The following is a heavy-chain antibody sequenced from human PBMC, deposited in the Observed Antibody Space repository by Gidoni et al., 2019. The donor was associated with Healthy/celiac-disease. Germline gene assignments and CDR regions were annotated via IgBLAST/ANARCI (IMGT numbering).Heavy chain of an antibody. J-gene: IGHJ2*01. CDR3: ARGSIVATNYWYFDL. Sequence: EVQLVESGGGLVKPGGSLRLSCAASGFTFSSYSMNWVRQAPGKGLGWVSSISSSSSYIYYADSVKGRFTISRDNAKNSLYLQMNSLRAEDTAVYYCARGSIVATNYWYFDLWGRGTLVTVSS. D-gene: IGHD5-12*01. CDR1: GFTFSSYS. CDR2: ISSSSSYI. V-gene: IGHV3-21*01.